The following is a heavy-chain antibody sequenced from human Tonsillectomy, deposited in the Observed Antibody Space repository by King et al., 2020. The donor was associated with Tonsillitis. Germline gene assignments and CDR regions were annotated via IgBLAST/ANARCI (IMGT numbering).Heavy chain of an antibody. CDR1: GFTFSSYE. Sequence: DVQLVESGGGLVQPGGSLRLSCAASGFTFSSYEMNLVRQAPGTGLEWVSYISSSCSTIYYADSVKGRFTISRDNAKKSLYLPMNSLRAEDTAVYYCARDPNLWWCLDYWGQGTLVTVSS. CDR2: ISSSCSTI. J-gene: IGHJ4*02. V-gene: IGHV3-48*03. CDR3: ARDPNLWWCLDY. D-gene: IGHD2-21*01.